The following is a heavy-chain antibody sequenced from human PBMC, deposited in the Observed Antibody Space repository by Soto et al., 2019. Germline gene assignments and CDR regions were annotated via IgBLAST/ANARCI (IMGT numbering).Heavy chain of an antibody. D-gene: IGHD3-22*01. J-gene: IGHJ3*02. CDR3: ARGTNYYDSSGYYSSAENAFDI. CDR1: GGTFSSYA. Sequence: QVQLVQSGAEVKKPGSSVKVSCKASGGTFSSYAISWVRQAPGQGLEWMGGIIPIFGTAHYAQKFQGRVTITADESTSTAYMELSSLRSEDTAVYYCARGTNYYDSSGYYSSAENAFDIWGQGTMVTVSS. V-gene: IGHV1-69*01. CDR2: IIPIFGTA.